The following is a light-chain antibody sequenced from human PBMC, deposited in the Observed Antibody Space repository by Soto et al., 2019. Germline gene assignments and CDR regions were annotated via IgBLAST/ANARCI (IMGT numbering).Light chain of an antibody. V-gene: IGKV3-15*01. J-gene: IGKJ1*01. Sequence: EFVVRQSPSTLSVSQGERATLSCRASQSVSSNLAWYQQKPGQAPRLLIYGASTRATGIPARFSGSGSGTEFTLTISSLQSEDFTVYYCQQYNNRPRTFGHGTKVDIK. CDR2: GAS. CDR1: QSVSSN. CDR3: QQYNNRPRT.